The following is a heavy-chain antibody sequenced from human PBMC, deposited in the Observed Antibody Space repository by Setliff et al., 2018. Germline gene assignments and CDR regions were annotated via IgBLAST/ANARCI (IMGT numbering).Heavy chain of an antibody. CDR1: GGSISSYY. V-gene: IGHV4-4*08. J-gene: IGHJ6*03. Sequence: KTSETLSLTCTVSGGSISSYYWSWIRQPPGKGLEWIGYIYTSGSTNYNPSLKSRVTISVDTSKNQFSLKLSSVTAADTAVYYCARGIAARPDYYYYYMDVWGKGTTGT. D-gene: IGHD6-6*01. CDR3: ARGIAARPDYYYYYMDV. CDR2: IYTSGST.